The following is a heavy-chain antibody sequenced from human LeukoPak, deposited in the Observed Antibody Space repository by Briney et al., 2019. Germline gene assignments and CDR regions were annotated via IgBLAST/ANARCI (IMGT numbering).Heavy chain of an antibody. Sequence: GGSLRLSCAVSGFTFSSYAMSWVRQAPGKGLEWVSAISGSGGSTYYADSVKGRFTISRDNSKNTLYLQMNSLRAEDTAVYYCAKDVRRAVAGMGGYWGQGTLVTVSS. CDR3: AKDVRRAVAGMGGY. J-gene: IGHJ4*02. CDR2: ISGSGGST. D-gene: IGHD6-19*01. V-gene: IGHV3-23*01. CDR1: GFTFSSYA.